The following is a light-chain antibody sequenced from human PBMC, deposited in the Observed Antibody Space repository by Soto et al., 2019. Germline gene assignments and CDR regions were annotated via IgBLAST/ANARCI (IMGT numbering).Light chain of an antibody. CDR1: QSVSSK. CDR2: GAS. J-gene: IGKJ1*01. V-gene: IGKV3-15*01. CDR3: QQYNNWPQT. Sequence: EIVMTQSPATLSVSPGERATLSCRASQSVSSKLAWYQQKPGQAPRLLIYGASTRATGIPARFSGSGSGTEITLTISSLQSEDFAVYYCQQYNNWPQTFGQGTKVELK.